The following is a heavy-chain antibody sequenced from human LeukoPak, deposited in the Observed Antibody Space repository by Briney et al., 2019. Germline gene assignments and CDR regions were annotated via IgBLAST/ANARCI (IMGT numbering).Heavy chain of an antibody. J-gene: IGHJ4*02. Sequence: GGSLRLSCGASGCTVSRYGWHRVRQAPGKGLGRGAVIWYDGSNKYDADPVKGRFTISRDNSKNTLYLQMNSLRAEDTAVYYCAKDLGRLGELSLDYWGQGTLVTVSS. CDR3: AKDLGRLGELSLDY. D-gene: IGHD3-16*02. V-gene: IGHV3-33*06. CDR2: IWYDGSNK. CDR1: GCTVSRYG.